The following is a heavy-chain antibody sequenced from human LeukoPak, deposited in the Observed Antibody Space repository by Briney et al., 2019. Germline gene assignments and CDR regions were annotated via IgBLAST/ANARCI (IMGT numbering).Heavy chain of an antibody. D-gene: IGHD6-6*01. V-gene: IGHV3-30*02. CDR2: IRYDGSNK. CDR3: AKDFDEYSSSSPHFDY. CDR1: GFTFSSYG. Sequence: PGGSLRLSCAASGFTFSSYGMHWVRQAPGKGLEWVAFIRYDGSNKYYADSVKGRFTISRDNSKNTLYLQMNSLRAEDTAVYYCAKDFDEYSSSSPHFDYWGQGTLVTVSS. J-gene: IGHJ4*02.